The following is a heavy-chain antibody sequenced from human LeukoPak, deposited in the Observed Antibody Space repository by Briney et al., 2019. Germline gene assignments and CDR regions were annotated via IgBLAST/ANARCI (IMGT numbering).Heavy chain of an antibody. CDR3: ARDYYDSSGYQY. D-gene: IGHD3-22*01. Sequence: GESLKISCKGSGFSFTSYWISWVRQMPGKGLEWMGRIDPSDSYTDYSPSFQGHVTISADKSISTAYLQWSSLKDSDTAMYYCARDYYDSSGYQYWGQGTLVTVSS. CDR1: GFSFTSYW. CDR2: IDPSDSYT. V-gene: IGHV5-10-1*01. J-gene: IGHJ4*02.